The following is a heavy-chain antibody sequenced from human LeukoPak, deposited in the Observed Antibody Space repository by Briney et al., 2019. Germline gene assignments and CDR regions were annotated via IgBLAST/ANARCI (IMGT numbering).Heavy chain of an antibody. CDR3: ARGPQITIFDNWFDP. CDR1: GYSFTSYW. Sequence: GESLKISCKGSGYSFTSYWIGWVRQMPGKGLEFMGIIYLGDSDTRYSPSFQGQVTISADKSISTAYLQWSSLKASDTAMYYCARGPQITIFDNWFDPWGQGTLVTVSS. D-gene: IGHD3-9*01. CDR2: IYLGDSDT. J-gene: IGHJ5*02. V-gene: IGHV5-51*01.